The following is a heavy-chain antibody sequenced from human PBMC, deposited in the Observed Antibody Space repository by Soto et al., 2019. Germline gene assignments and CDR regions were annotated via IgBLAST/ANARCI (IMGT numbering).Heavy chain of an antibody. CDR1: GGTFSSYA. D-gene: IGHD3-10*01. CDR3: AREIYGSDYYWGRDV. Sequence: SVKVSCKASGGTFSSYAISWVRQAPGQGLEWMGGIIPIFGTANYAQKFPGRVTITADESTSTAYMELSSLRSEDTAVYYCAREIYGSDYYWGRDVWGKGSTVIVSS. J-gene: IGHJ6*04. CDR2: IIPIFGTA. V-gene: IGHV1-69*13.